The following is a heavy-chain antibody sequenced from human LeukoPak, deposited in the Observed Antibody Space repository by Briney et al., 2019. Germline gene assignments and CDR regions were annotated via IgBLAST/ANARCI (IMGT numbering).Heavy chain of an antibody. Sequence: SETLSLTCSVSDGSISSNTYFWGWLRQPPGTGLEWIGSISYNGNTYYNPSLKSRVTISVDTTKNQFSLKLGSVTAADTAIYYCARDRRSGYDFDYWGQGTLVTVSS. CDR3: ARDRRSGYDFDY. CDR1: DGSISSNTYF. D-gene: IGHD5-12*01. V-gene: IGHV4-39*07. J-gene: IGHJ4*02. CDR2: ISYNGNT.